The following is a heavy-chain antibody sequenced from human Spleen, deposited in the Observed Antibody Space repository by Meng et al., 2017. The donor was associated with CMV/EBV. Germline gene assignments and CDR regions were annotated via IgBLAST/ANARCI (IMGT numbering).Heavy chain of an antibody. CDR1: GYNFARYG. J-gene: IGHJ4*02. CDR2: ISAYNGNT. Sequence: ASVKVSCKASGYNFARYGISWVRQAPGQGLEWMGWISAYNGNTNYAQTVQGRVTLTTDRSTNTAYMELRSLRSDDTAVYYCARSQLSGSYIYFEDWGPGTLVTVSS. D-gene: IGHD1-26*01. CDR3: ARSQLSGSYIYFED. V-gene: IGHV1-18*01.